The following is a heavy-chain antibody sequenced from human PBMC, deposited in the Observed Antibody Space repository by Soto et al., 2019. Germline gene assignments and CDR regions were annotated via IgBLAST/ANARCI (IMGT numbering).Heavy chain of an antibody. CDR2: IYYSGST. D-gene: IGHD5-12*01. CDR3: ARALERGYSGYDYSRRDPYYYYYMDV. J-gene: IGHJ6*03. Sequence: ASETLSLTCTVSGGSISSGGYYWSWIRQHPGKGLEWIGYIYYSGSTYYNPSLKSRVTISVDTSKNQFSLKLSSVTAADTAVYYCARALERGYSGYDYSRRDPYYYYYMDVWGKGTTVTVSS. CDR1: GGSISSGGYY. V-gene: IGHV4-31*03.